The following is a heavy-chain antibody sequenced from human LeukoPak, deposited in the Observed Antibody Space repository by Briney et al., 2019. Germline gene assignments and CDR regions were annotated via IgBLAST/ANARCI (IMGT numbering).Heavy chain of an antibody. CDR3: AREHPLGTSYYFDY. J-gene: IGHJ4*02. CDR2: ISSSGSTI. Sequence: PGGSLRLSCAASGFTFSRYEMNWVRQAPGKGLEWVSYISSSGSTIYYADSVKGRFTISRDNAKHSLYLQMNSLRAADTAVYYCAREHPLGTSYYFDYWGQGTLVTVSS. D-gene: IGHD2-2*01. V-gene: IGHV3-48*03. CDR1: GFTFSRYE.